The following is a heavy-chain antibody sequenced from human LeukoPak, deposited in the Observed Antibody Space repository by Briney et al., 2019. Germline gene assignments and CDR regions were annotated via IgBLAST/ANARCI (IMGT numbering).Heavy chain of an antibody. D-gene: IGHD3-16*01. J-gene: IGHJ5*02. CDR2: IYDSGST. CDR3: ARHYGP. V-gene: IGHV4-59*05. CDR1: GGSISSYY. Sequence: PSETLSLTCSVSGGSISSYYWSWIRQPPGKGLEWIGSIYDSGSTYYNPSLKSRVTISVDTSKNQFSLKLNSVTAADTAVYYCARHYGPWGQGTLVTVSS.